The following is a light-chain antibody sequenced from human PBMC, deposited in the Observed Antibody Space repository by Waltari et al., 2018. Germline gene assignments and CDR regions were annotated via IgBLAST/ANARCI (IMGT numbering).Light chain of an antibody. CDR2: DAS. Sequence: DIQMTQSPSSLSASVGDIVTITCQASEDIRTYLNWYQQKPGKAPKLLIYDASNLETGVPSRFSGSGSGTDFTLTISSLQPEDLATYYCQQHDNLPSFTFGGGTKVEI. CDR1: EDIRTY. J-gene: IGKJ4*01. CDR3: QQHDNLPSFT. V-gene: IGKV1-33*01.